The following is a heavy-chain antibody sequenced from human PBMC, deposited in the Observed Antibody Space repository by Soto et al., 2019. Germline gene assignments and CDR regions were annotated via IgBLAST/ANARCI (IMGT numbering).Heavy chain of an antibody. CDR2: IIPIFGTA. J-gene: IGHJ4*02. CDR3: ASISVVVAATEGAN. CDR1: GGTFSSYA. D-gene: IGHD2-15*01. Sequence: GASVKVSCKASGGTFSSYAISWVRQAPGQGLEWMGGIIPIFGTANYAQKFQGRVTITADESTSTAYMELSSLRSEDTAVYYCASISVVVAATEGANWGQGTLVTVSS. V-gene: IGHV1-69*13.